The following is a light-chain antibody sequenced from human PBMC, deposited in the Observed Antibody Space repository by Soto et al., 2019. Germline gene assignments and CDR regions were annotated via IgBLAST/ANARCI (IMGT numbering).Light chain of an antibody. Sequence: DIQMPQSPSSLSASVGDRVTITCRASQSIAGYLNWYQQKPGKAPKLLIYTASSLQSGVPSRFSGSGSGTDFALTISSLQPEDFATYYCQQSYSTPRTFGQGTKLEIQ. CDR3: QQSYSTPRT. V-gene: IGKV1-39*01. CDR1: QSIAGY. J-gene: IGKJ2*01. CDR2: TAS.